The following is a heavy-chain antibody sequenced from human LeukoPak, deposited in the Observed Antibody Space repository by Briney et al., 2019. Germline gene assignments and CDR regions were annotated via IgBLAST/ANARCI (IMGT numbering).Heavy chain of an antibody. J-gene: IGHJ4*02. CDR1: GFSFGSNW. D-gene: IGHD2-15*01. CDR2: IRQDGTEK. CDR3: AAGTGYLIEK. V-gene: IGHV3-7*01. Sequence: GGSLRLSCAASGFSFGSNWMNWVRQFPGKGLEWVANIRQDGTEKNYVDSVKGRFIISRDNAKNSLYLQMNSLRAEDTAVYYCAAGTGYLIEKWGQGTLVTVSS.